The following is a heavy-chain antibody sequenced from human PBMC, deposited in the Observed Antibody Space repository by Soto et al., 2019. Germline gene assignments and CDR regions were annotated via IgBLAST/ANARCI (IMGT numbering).Heavy chain of an antibody. Sequence: GESLKISCKGSGYSFTSYWIGWVRQMPGKGLEWMGIIYPGDSDTRYSPSFQGQATISADKSISTAYLQWSSLKASDTAMYYCARLLPSSSSDSYYYGMDVWGQGTTVTVSS. J-gene: IGHJ6*02. CDR1: GYSFTSYW. V-gene: IGHV5-51*01. D-gene: IGHD6-6*01. CDR2: IYPGDSDT. CDR3: ARLLPSSSSDSYYYGMDV.